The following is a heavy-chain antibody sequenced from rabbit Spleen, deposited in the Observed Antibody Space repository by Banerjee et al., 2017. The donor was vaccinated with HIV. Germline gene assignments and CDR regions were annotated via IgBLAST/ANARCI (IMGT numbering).Heavy chain of an antibody. V-gene: IGHV1S45*01. Sequence: QEQLVESGGGLVQPEGSLILTCKASGFDFNYKYYYMCWVRQAPGKGPEWIGCIYGGSSGFTYSASWAKGRFTISKSSSTTVTLQMTSLTAADTATYFCARDTGSSFSSYGMDLWGQGTLVTVS. J-gene: IGHJ6*01. D-gene: IGHD8-1*01. CDR1: GFDFNYKYYY. CDR3: ARDTGSSFSSYGMDL. CDR2: IYGGSSGFT.